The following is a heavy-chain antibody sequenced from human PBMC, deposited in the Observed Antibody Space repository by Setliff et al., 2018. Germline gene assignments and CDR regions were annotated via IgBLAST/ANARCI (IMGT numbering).Heavy chain of an antibody. CDR2: IYSDENT. V-gene: IGHV4-4*07. D-gene: IGHD6-19*01. Sequence: SETLSLTCTVSGGSISSYYWSWFRQPAGKGLEWIGRIYSDENTDYNPSLKSRVTMLADTSKNQFSLKLKSVTAADTAVYYCTRNFLGWLARFWGRGTLVTVSS. CDR1: GGSISSYY. J-gene: IGHJ4*02. CDR3: TRNFLGWLARF.